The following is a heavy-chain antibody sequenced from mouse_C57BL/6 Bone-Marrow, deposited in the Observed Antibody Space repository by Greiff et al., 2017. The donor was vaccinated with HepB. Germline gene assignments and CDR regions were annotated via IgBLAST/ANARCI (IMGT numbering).Heavy chain of an antibody. V-gene: IGHV5-6*01. J-gene: IGHJ3*01. CDR2: ISSGGSYT. CDR3: ARDTYYYGSRWFAY. D-gene: IGHD1-1*01. CDR1: GFTFSSYG. Sequence: EVQLVESGGDLVKPGGSLKLSCAASGFTFSSYGMSWVRQTPDKRLEWVATISSGGSYTYYPDSVKGRFTISRDNAKNTLHLQMSSLKSEDTAMYYCARDTYYYGSRWFAYWGQGTLVTVSA.